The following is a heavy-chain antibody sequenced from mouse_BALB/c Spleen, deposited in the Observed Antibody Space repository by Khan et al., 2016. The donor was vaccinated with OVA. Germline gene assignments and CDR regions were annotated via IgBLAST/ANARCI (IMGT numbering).Heavy chain of an antibody. CDR2: IFPGNSDT. D-gene: IGHD1-3*01. Sequence: EVQLQQSGTVLARPGASVTMSCKASGYSFTNYLIHWVTQRPGQGLEWIGDIFPGNSDTNYNQKFKDKATLTADTSASAAFMELSSLTNEDSAVYYCTRGGYSSFAFWGQGPLVTVSA. CDR1: GYSFTNYL. V-gene: IGHV1-5*01. J-gene: IGHJ3*01. CDR3: TRGGYSSFAF.